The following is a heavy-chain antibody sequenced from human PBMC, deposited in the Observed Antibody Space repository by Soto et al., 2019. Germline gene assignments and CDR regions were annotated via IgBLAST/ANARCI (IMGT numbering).Heavy chain of an antibody. J-gene: IGHJ3*01. CDR1: GGSISTVGHY. CDR3: ARDITGTSLAFDL. Sequence: PSETLSLTCSVSGGSISTVGHYWTWIRQPPGKGLEWIGSIYHTGSTYYSKSLRSRLTMSVDTSQNQFSLKLRSVTAADTAVYYCARDITGTSLAFDLWGQGTLVTVSS. V-gene: IGHV4-61*08. D-gene: IGHD1-7*01. CDR2: IYHTGST.